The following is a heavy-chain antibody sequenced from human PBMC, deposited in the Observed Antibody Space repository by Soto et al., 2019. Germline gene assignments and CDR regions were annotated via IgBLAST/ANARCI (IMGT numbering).Heavy chain of an antibody. Sequence: PSETLSLTCTLSAGPISSGSYSWSWIRQPPGKGLEWIGYIYHSGDTNYNPSLKSRVTVSVDYPKNQFSLKLTSVTAADTAVYFCARSRYFDWLPLDSWGQGTLVTVSS. J-gene: IGHJ4*02. V-gene: IGHV4-30-2*01. CDR2: IYHSGDT. D-gene: IGHD3-9*01. CDR1: AGPISSGSYS. CDR3: ARSRYFDWLPLDS.